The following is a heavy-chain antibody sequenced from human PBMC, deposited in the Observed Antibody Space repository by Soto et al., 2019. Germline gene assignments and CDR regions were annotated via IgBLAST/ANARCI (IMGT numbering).Heavy chain of an antibody. CDR1: GFTFDDYG. CDR2: INWNGGRT. CDR3: ARVSSSGWYGRARY. J-gene: IGHJ4*02. V-gene: IGHV3-20*04. Sequence: EVQLVESGGGVVRPGGSLRLSCAASGFTFDDYGMSWVRQAPGKGLEWVSGINWNGGRTGYADSVKGRLTISRGNAKHSPYLQMNRLIAEATALYYCARVSSSGWYGRARYWGQGTLVTVSS. D-gene: IGHD6-19*01.